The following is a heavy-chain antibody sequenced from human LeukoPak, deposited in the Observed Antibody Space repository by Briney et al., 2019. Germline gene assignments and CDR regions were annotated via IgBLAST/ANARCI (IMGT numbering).Heavy chain of an antibody. CDR1: GGTFSSYA. Sequence: SVKVSCKASGGTFSSYAISWVRQAPGQGLEWMGGIIPIFGTANYAQKFQGRVTITTDESTSTAYMELSSLRSEDTAVYYCARDALSGGDWYFDLWGRGTLVTVSS. J-gene: IGHJ2*01. D-gene: IGHD2/OR15-2a*01. CDR2: IIPIFGTA. V-gene: IGHV1-69*05. CDR3: ARDALSGGDWYFDL.